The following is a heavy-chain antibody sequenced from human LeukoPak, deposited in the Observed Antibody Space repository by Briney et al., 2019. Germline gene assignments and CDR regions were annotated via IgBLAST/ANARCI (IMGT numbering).Heavy chain of an antibody. Sequence: GGSLRLSCAASGFTFSSYSMSWVRQAPGKGLEWVSSISSSSSYIYYADSVKGRFTISRDNAKNSLYLQMNSLRAEDTAVYYCARDGRGSRSSWFDPWGQGTLVTVSS. CDR1: GFTFSSYS. CDR3: ARDGRGSRSSWFDP. V-gene: IGHV3-21*01. J-gene: IGHJ5*02. D-gene: IGHD3-10*01. CDR2: ISSSSSYI.